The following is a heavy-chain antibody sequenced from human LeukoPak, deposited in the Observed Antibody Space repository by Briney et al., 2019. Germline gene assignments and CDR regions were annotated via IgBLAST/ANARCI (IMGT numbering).Heavy chain of an antibody. CDR1: GYPFTSYW. D-gene: IGHD6-13*01. J-gene: IGHJ5*02. V-gene: IGHV5-51*01. CDR3: ARHGHSSSLWFGYDWFDR. CDR2: IYPGDSDT. Sequence: GESLKISCKGPGYPFTSYWIAWVRQMPGKGLEWMGIIYPGDSDTRYSPSFQGQVTISADKSISTAYLQWSSLKASETAMYYCARHGHSSSLWFGYDWFDRWGQGTLVTVSS.